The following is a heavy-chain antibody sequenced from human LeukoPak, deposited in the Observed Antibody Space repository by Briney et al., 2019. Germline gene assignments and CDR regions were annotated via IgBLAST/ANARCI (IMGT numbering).Heavy chain of an antibody. J-gene: IGHJ3*02. Sequence: GGSLRLSCAASGFTFSYYAMHWVRQAPGKGLEWVSYISSSGSTIYYADSVKGRFTISRDNAKNSLYLQMDSLRDEDTAVYYCAREGVMTAYDDAFDIWGQGTMVTVSS. CDR1: GFTFSYYA. CDR2: ISSSGSTI. D-gene: IGHD2-21*02. V-gene: IGHV3-48*02. CDR3: AREGVMTAYDDAFDI.